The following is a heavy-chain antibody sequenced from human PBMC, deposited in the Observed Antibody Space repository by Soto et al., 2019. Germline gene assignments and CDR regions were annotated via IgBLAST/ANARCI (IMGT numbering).Heavy chain of an antibody. CDR1: GGTFSSYD. Sequence: QVQLVQSGAEVKKPGSSVKVSCTASGGTFSSYDISWVRQAPGQGLEWMGGIIPIFGTANYAQKFQGRVTITAEKSTSKAYMELSSLRSEDTAVDYCARAFHSSSSTYYYYGMDVWGQGTTVTVSS. D-gene: IGHD6-6*01. V-gene: IGHV1-69*06. CDR2: IIPIFGTA. J-gene: IGHJ6*02. CDR3: ARAFHSSSSTYYYYGMDV.